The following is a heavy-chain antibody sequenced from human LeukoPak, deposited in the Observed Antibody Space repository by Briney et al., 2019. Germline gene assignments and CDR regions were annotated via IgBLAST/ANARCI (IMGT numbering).Heavy chain of an antibody. CDR1: GFTVSSNY. D-gene: IGHD3-16*01. V-gene: IGHV3-66*01. CDR3: AGSRSIISSAHY. CDR2: IYSGGST. J-gene: IGHJ4*02. Sequence: GGSLRLSCAASGFTVSSNYMSWVRQAPGKGLEWVSVIYSGGSTYYADSVKGRFTISRDNSKNTLYLQMSSLRAEDTAVYYCAGSRSIISSAHYWGQGTLVTVSS.